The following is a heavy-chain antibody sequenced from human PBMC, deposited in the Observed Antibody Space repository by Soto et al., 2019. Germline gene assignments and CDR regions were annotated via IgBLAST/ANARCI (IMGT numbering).Heavy chain of an antibody. V-gene: IGHV3-23*01. Sequence: EVQLLESGGGLVQPGGSLRLSCAASGFTFSSYAMSWVRQAPGKGLEWVSAISGSGGSTYFADSVKGRFTISRDNSKNTRYLQMNSLRAEDTAVYYCAKEGTPVDYFDYWGQGTLVTVSS. J-gene: IGHJ4*02. CDR1: GFTFSSYA. CDR2: ISGSGGST. CDR3: AKEGTPVDYFDY.